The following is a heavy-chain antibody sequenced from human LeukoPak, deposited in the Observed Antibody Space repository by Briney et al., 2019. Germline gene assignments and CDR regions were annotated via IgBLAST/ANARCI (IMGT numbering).Heavy chain of an antibody. J-gene: IGHJ6*02. CDR1: GFTFSSYA. Sequence: GGSLRLSCAASGFTFSSYAMSWVRQAPGKGLEWVSGISGSGGSTYYADSVKGRFTISRDNSKNTLYLQMNSLRAEDTAVYYCAKFSGYSSSLYGMDVWGQGTTVTVSS. V-gene: IGHV3-23*01. CDR3: AKFSGYSSSLYGMDV. CDR2: ISGSGGST. D-gene: IGHD6-13*01.